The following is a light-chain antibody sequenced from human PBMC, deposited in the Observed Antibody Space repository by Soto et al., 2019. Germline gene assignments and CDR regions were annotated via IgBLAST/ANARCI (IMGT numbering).Light chain of an antibody. V-gene: IGKV3-15*01. Sequence: MTQSPSSLSASVGDRVTITCRASQGISSNLAWYQQKPGQSPRLLIYGASSRATGVPVRFSGSGSGVAFTLTISGLQSEDFAVYHCQQYNQWPGTFGQGTKVDIK. CDR3: QQYNQWPGT. CDR2: GAS. J-gene: IGKJ1*01. CDR1: QGISSN.